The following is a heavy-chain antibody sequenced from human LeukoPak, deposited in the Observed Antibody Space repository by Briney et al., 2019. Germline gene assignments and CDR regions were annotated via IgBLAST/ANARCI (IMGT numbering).Heavy chain of an antibody. CDR3: AKDRDRVGATGYFDY. D-gene: IGHD1-26*01. J-gene: IGHJ4*02. V-gene: IGHV3-23*01. CDR2: ISGSGGST. CDR1: GFTFSSYA. Sequence: GGSLRLSCAASGFTFSSYAMSWVRQAPGKGLEWVSAISGSGGSTYYADSVKGRFTISRDNSKNTLYLQMNSLRAEDTAVYYCAKDRDRVGATGYFDYWGQGTLVPVSS.